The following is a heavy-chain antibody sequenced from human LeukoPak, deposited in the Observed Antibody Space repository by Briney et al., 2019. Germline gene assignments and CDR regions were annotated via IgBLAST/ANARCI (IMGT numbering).Heavy chain of an antibody. D-gene: IGHD3-16*02. V-gene: IGHV4-30-4*01. CDR3: AREGGSYDYVWGSYRYSYFDY. CDR2: IHSSGNT. CDR1: GGSISSGGFY. J-gene: IGHJ4*02. Sequence: SQTLSLTCSVSGGSISSGGFYWSWIRQPPGKGLEWIGYIHSSGNTYYNPSLKSRVTISVDTSKNQFSLKLSSVTAADTAVYYCAREGGSYDYVWGSYRYSYFDYWGQGTLVTVSS.